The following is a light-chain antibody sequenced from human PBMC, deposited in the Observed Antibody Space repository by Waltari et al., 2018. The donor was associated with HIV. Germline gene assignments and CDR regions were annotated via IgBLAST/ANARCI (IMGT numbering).Light chain of an antibody. Sequence: DIVLTQSPDSLAVSLGEGATINCKSSQSISHSSNNKNYLTWRQHKPGQPPKLLIHGASTRESGVPDRFSGSGSGTDFTLTISGLQAEDVAVYYCQQYYNTPRTFGQGTRVEIK. CDR2: GAS. V-gene: IGKV4-1*01. CDR3: QQYYNTPRT. CDR1: QSISHSSNNKNY. J-gene: IGKJ1*01.